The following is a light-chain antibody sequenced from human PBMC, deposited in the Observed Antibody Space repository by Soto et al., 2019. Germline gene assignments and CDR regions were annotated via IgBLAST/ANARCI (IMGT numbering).Light chain of an antibody. Sequence: DIQMTQSPSSLPASVGDRISITCRASQSIGTYLSWYQQKPGKAPKLLIYGASNLQSGVPSRFSGSGSETGFTLTISSLQPEDFATYYCQQSFSAPRTFGQGTKVDI. CDR2: GAS. V-gene: IGKV1-39*01. J-gene: IGKJ2*01. CDR3: QQSFSAPRT. CDR1: QSIGTY.